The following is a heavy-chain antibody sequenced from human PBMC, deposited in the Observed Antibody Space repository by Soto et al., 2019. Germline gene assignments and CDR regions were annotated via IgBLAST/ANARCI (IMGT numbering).Heavy chain of an antibody. CDR3: ARDDAAYCGGDCDGRFDY. CDR2: ISSGSGTK. D-gene: IGHD2-21*02. Sequence: EVQLMEAGGGSVQPGGSLRLSCAASGFTFNTYSMNWVRQAPGKGREWVSYISSGSGTKYYADSVKGRFTISKDNARNPLYLQMNSLRDEDTAVYYCARDDAAYCGGDCDGRFDYWGQGMLVTVSS. J-gene: IGHJ4*02. CDR1: GFTFNTYS. V-gene: IGHV3-48*02.